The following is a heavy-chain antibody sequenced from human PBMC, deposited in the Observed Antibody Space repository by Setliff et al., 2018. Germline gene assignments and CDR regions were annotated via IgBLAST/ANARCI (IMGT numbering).Heavy chain of an antibody. CDR3: ARLYEFGELFSNY. CDR2: IYHSGST. Sequence: SETLSLTCAVSGYSISSGYYWGWIRQPPGKGLEWIGSIYHSGSTYYNPSLKSRVTISVDTSKNQFSLKLSSVTAADTAVYYCARLYEFGELFSNYWGQGTLGTVS. D-gene: IGHD3-10*01. CDR1: GYSISSGYY. J-gene: IGHJ4*02. V-gene: IGHV4-38-2*01.